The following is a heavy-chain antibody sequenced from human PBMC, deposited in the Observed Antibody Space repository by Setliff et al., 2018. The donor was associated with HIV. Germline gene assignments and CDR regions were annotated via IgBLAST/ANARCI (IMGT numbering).Heavy chain of an antibody. Sequence: PGGSLRLSCEASGFIFSNHDFHWVRQAAAKGLEWVAAIGTGGDTYYVDSVKGRFTISRDNAKNSLYLQMNSLRAEDTAVYYCARSRAAGFDYWGQGTLVTVS. CDR2: IGTGGDT. V-gene: IGHV3-13*01. CDR3: ARSRAAGFDY. D-gene: IGHD6-13*01. J-gene: IGHJ4*02. CDR1: GFIFSNHD.